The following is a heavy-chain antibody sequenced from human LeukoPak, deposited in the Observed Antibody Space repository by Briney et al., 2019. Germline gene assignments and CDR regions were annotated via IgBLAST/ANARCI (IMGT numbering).Heavy chain of an antibody. CDR2: IYYSGST. J-gene: IGHJ4*02. Sequence: SETLSLTCGVSGGSIRNYYWSWIRQPPGKGLEWIGHIYYSGSTNYNPSLKSRVTISVDTSKNQFSLKLNSVTAADTAVYYCARVPPRSSGWYFFDYWGQGTLVTVSS. D-gene: IGHD6-19*01. CDR3: ARVPPRSSGWYFFDY. V-gene: IGHV4-59*01. CDR1: GGSIRNYY.